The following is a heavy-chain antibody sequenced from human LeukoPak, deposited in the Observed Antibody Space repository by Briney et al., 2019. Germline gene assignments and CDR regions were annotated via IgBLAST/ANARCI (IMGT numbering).Heavy chain of an antibody. Sequence: GGSLRLSCAASGFTFSSYSMNWVRQAPGKVLEWVSSISSSSSYIYYADSVKGRFTISRDNAKNSLYLQMNSLRAEDTAVYYCAGGGSGDAFDIWGQGTMVTVSS. J-gene: IGHJ3*02. CDR2: ISSSSSYI. CDR3: AGGGSGDAFDI. V-gene: IGHV3-21*01. CDR1: GFTFSSYS. D-gene: IGHD1-26*01.